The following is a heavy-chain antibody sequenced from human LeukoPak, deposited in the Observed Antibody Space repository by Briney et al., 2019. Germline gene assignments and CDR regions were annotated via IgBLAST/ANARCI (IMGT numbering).Heavy chain of an antibody. CDR1: GYRFTSYW. D-gene: IGHD3-10*01. J-gene: IGHJ4*02. CDR2: IYPGDSDT. V-gene: IGHV5-51*01. CDR3: ARRMVRGVIMGQFDY. Sequence: NPGASLQISCKGSGYRFTSYWIGWVRQLPGKGLEWMGIIYPGDSDTRYSPSFQGQVTISADKSISTAYLQWSSLKASDTAMYYCARRMVRGVIMGQFDYWGQGTLVTVSS.